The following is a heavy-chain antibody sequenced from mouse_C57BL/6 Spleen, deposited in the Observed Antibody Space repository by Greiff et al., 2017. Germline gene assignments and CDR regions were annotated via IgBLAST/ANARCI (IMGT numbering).Heavy chain of an antibody. CDR3: ARDQGAYYGSSYGYFDV. D-gene: IGHD1-1*01. V-gene: IGHV5-4*01. CDR1: GFTFSSYA. CDR2: ISDGGSYT. Sequence: DVHLVESGGGLVKPGGSLKLSCAASGFTFSSYAMSWVRQTPEKRLEWVATISDGGSYTYYPDNVKGRFTISRDNAKNNLYLQMSHLKSEDTAMYYCARDQGAYYGSSYGYFDVWGTGTTVTVSS. J-gene: IGHJ1*03.